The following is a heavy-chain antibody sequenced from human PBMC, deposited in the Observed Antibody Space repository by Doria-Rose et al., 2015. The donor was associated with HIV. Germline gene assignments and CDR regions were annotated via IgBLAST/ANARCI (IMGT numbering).Heavy chain of an antibody. J-gene: IGHJ4*02. CDR1: GFTFGSHR. CDR2: ISSTSAYI. D-gene: IGHD3-10*01. V-gene: IGHV3-21*01. CDR3: ATGVTLDY. Sequence: VQLQESGGGLVRPGGSLRLSCATSGFTFGSHRINWVRQAPGKGLEWVSSISSTSAYINYADSVRGRFTISRDNARNSLYLQMDSLRAEDTAIYYCATGVTLDYWGQGTLVTVSS.